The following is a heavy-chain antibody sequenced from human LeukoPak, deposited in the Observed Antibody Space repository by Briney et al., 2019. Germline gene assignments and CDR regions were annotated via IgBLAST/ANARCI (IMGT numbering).Heavy chain of an antibody. CDR1: GGSISSFH. Sequence: SETLSLTCTVSGGSISSFHWSWIRQPPGKGLEWIGYIYYSGSTIYNPSLKSRVTISTDTSKNQFSLKLSSVTAADTAVYYCARRPGSFTFDYWGQGTLVTVSS. CDR3: ARRPGSFTFDY. CDR2: IYYSGST. J-gene: IGHJ4*02. D-gene: IGHD2-2*01. V-gene: IGHV4-59*12.